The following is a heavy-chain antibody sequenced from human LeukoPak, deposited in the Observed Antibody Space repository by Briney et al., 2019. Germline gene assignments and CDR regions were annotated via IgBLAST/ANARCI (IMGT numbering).Heavy chain of an antibody. Sequence: PGGSLRLSCVASGFTFGTYAMSWVRQAPGKGLEWVSGISDSGDSIYDADSVKGRFTISRDNSRGTLYLQMDSLRGDDTAVYYCAKFANGYYGTFFDYWGQGILVAVSS. CDR1: GFTFGTYA. J-gene: IGHJ4*02. CDR2: ISDSGDSI. D-gene: IGHD3-3*01. V-gene: IGHV3-23*01. CDR3: AKFANGYYGTFFDY.